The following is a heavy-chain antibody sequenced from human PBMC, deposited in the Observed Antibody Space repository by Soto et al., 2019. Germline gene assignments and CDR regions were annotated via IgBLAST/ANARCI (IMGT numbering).Heavy chain of an antibody. Sequence: GGSLRLSWVASGFMFTRSTMNWVRQAPGKGLEWVSSITSASDYIFYADSVKGRFTISRDNAKNSLYLQMKSLRAEDTAVYYCARVGTGSSTPLDIWGQGTMVPVS. J-gene: IGHJ3*02. CDR1: GFMFTRST. V-gene: IGHV3-21*01. CDR2: ITSASDYI. CDR3: ARVGTGSSTPLDI. D-gene: IGHD3-9*01.